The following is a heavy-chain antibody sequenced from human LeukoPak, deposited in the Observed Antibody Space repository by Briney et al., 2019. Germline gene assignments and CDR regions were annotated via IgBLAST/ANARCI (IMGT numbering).Heavy chain of an antibody. V-gene: IGHV1-18*01. J-gene: IGHJ6*03. CDR2: ISSYNGNT. CDR1: GYIFTSYG. Sequence: ASVKVSCKASGYIFTSYGINWVRQAPGQGLEWMGWISSYNGNTHYAQILQGRVTMTTDTSTSTAYMELRSLRSDDTAVYYCAKAGPPIHYYYMDVWGKGTTVTISS. CDR3: AKAGPPIHYYYMDV.